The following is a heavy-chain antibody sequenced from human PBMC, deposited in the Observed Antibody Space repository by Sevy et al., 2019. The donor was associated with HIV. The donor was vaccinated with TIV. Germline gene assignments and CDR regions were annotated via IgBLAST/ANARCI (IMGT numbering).Heavy chain of an antibody. CDR3: ARRGAIDFDTSGFLSP. CDR2: ISVYNGKI. D-gene: IGHD3-22*01. Sequence: ASVKVSCKASGYTFTSFGISWVRQAPGQGLEWVGWISVYNGKINYAQNFQGRVTMTTDTSTRTAYMELKSLRSDDTAVYYCARRGAIDFDTSGFLSPWGQGTLVTVSS. V-gene: IGHV1-18*01. J-gene: IGHJ5*02. CDR1: GYTFTSFG.